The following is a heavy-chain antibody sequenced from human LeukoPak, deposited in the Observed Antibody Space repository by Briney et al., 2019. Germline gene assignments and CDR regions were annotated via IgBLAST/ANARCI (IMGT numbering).Heavy chain of an antibody. CDR3: ARGPHLYDYGDPRDWYFDL. CDR2: INHSGST. Sequence: PSETLSLTCAVYGGSFSGYYWSWIRQSPGKGLEWIGEINHSGSTNYNPSLKSRVTISVDTSKNQFSLKLSSVTAADTAVYYCARGPHLYDYGDPRDWYFDLWGRGTLVTVSS. J-gene: IGHJ2*01. V-gene: IGHV4-34*01. D-gene: IGHD4-17*01. CDR1: GGSFSGYY.